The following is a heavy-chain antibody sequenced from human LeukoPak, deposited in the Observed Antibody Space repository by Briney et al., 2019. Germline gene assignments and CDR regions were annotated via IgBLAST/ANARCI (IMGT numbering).Heavy chain of an antibody. J-gene: IGHJ5*02. V-gene: IGHV1-18*01. CDR3: ARGPPKVLRYFDWSGGGFDP. D-gene: IGHD3-9*01. Sequence: ASVKVSCKASGYTFTSYGISWVRQAPGQGLEWMGWISAYNGNTNYAQKLQGRVTMTTDTSTSTAYMELRSLRSDDTAVYYCARGPPKVLRYFDWSGGGFDPWGQGTLVTVSS. CDR1: GYTFTSYG. CDR2: ISAYNGNT.